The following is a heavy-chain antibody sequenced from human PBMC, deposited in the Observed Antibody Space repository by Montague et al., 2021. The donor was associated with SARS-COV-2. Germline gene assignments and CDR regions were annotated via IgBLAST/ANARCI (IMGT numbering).Heavy chain of an antibody. J-gene: IGHJ4*02. CDR3: ASSHYGGDCY. CDR1: GGSISYGSYS. D-gene: IGHD2-21*02. Sequence: TLSLTCTVSGGSISYGSYSWTWIRQPAGKGLACIGRLHTSGSTNHNPSPKSRVAIPIDTPKDQFSLALSSVTAAYTAVYYCASSHYGGDCYSGQGTLVTVAS. V-gene: IGHV4-61*02. CDR2: LHTSGST.